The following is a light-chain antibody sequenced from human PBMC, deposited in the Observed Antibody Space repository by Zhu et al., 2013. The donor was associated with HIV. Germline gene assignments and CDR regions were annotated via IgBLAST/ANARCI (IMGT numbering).Light chain of an antibody. J-gene: IGKJ2*01. Sequence: DIVLTQSPGTLSLSPGERATLSCRASQSVNSNFLAWYQQKRGQAPRLLIHGASTRATGIPDRFSGSGSGTEFTLTISSLQSEDFAVYYCQQYNDWPQTFGQGTKLQI. CDR1: QSVNSN. V-gene: IGKV3-15*01. CDR2: GAS. CDR3: QQYNDWPQT.